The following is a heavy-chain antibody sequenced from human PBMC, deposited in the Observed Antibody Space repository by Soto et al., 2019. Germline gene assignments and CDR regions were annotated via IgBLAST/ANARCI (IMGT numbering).Heavy chain of an antibody. D-gene: IGHD1-26*01. CDR3: ARGHYSGSYVYFDC. Sequence: EVQLLESGGGLVQPGGSLRLSCAASGFTFSSYAMGWVRQAPGKGLEWVSTISGGAGSTYYADSAKGRFTISRDNSKTTLFLQLNSLRAEDTAIYYCARGHYSGSYVYFDCWGQGSLVTVSS. V-gene: IGHV3-23*01. CDR1: GFTFSSYA. J-gene: IGHJ4*02. CDR2: ISGGAGST.